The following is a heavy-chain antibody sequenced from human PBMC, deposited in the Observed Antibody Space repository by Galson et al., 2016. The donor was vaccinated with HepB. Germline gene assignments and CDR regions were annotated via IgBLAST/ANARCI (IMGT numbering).Heavy chain of an antibody. CDR1: GDSISSSSYY. D-gene: IGHD2-15*01. J-gene: IGHJ4*02. Sequence: TLSLTCTVSGDSISSSSYYWTWIRQPAGKGLEWIGRFYSSGRTSFNPALESRVTISPETSKNQFSLRLYSVTAADPAVYYCARGGDCRGGNCFTYWGPGTLVTVSS. CDR3: ARGGDCRGGNCFTY. V-gene: IGHV4-61*02. CDR2: FYSSGRT.